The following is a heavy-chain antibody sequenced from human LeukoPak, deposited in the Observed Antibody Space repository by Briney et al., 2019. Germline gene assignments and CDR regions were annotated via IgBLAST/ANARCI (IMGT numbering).Heavy chain of an antibody. D-gene: IGHD3-22*01. CDR3: AKGPYYYDSSYFDY. V-gene: IGHV3-9*01. J-gene: IGHJ4*02. CDR1: GFTFDDYA. Sequence: QPGGSLRLSCAASGFTFDDYAMHWVRQAPGKGLEWVSGISWNSGSIGYADSVKGRFTISRDNAKNSLYLQMNSLRAEDTALYYCAKGPYYYDSSYFDYWGQGTLVTVSS. CDR2: ISWNSGSI.